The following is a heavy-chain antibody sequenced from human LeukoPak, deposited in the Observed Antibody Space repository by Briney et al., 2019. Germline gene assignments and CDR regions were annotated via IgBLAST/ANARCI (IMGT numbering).Heavy chain of an antibody. CDR3: ARDPSVSSGWYSTFDY. CDR2: ISSSSGTI. CDR1: GFTFSSYS. D-gene: IGHD6-19*01. V-gene: IGHV3-48*01. J-gene: IGHJ4*02. Sequence: GGSLRLSCAASGFTFSSYSMNWVRQAPGKGLEWVSYISSSSGTIYYADSVKGRFTISRDNAKNSLYLQMNSLRAEDTAVYYCARDPSVSSGWYSTFDYWGQGTLVTVSS.